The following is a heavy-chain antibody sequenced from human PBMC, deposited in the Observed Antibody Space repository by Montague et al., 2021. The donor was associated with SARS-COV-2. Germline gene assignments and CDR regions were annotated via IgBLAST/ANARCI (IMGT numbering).Heavy chain of an antibody. J-gene: IGHJ3*02. Sequence: SETLSLTCAVYGESVSGLYWGWIRQPPGEGLDWIGSIYYSGSTYYNPSLKSRVTISVDTSKNQFSLKLSSVTAADTAVYYCAMRGGALDAFDIWGQGTMVIVSS. CDR2: IYYSGST. CDR3: AMRGGALDAFDI. D-gene: IGHD4-17*01. V-gene: IGHV4-34*01. CDR1: GESVSGLY.